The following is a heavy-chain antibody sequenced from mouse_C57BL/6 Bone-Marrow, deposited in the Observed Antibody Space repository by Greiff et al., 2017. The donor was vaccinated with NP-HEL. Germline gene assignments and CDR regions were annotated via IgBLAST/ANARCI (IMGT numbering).Heavy chain of an antibody. CDR2: IYPGDGDT. V-gene: IGHV1-82*01. Sequence: VKLMESGPELVKPGASVKISCKASGYAFSSSWMNWVKQRPGKGLEWIGRIYPGDGDTNYNGKFKGKATLTADKSSSTAYMQLSSLTSEDSAVYFCATSYYSKGAWFAYWGQGTLGTVSA. CDR1: GYAFSSSW. D-gene: IGHD2-5*01. J-gene: IGHJ3*01. CDR3: ATSYYSKGAWFAY.